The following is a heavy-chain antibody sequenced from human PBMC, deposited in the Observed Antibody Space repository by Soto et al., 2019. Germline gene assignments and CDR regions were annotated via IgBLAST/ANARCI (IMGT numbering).Heavy chain of an antibody. Sequence: GESLRLSYAGSGFTFSGSAMHWVRQASGKGLEWVGRIRSKANSYATAYAASVKGRFTISRDDSKNTAYLQMNSLKTEDMAVYYCTCVSSGIAVAYGIWGQGRIVSVSS. D-gene: IGHD6-19*01. V-gene: IGHV3-73*01. J-gene: IGHJ3*02. CDR3: TCVSSGIAVAYGI. CDR1: GFTFSGSA. CDR2: IRSKANSYAT.